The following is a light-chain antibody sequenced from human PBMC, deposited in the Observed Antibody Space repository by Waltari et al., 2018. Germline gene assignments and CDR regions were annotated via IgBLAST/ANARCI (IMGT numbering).Light chain of an antibody. V-gene: IGKV1-5*03. CDR3: QQYNSYSRA. Sequence: DIQITQSPSTLSASVGDRVTLTCRASQSLSSWLAWYQQKPGKDPQLLIYKASSLESGVPSRFSGSGSGTEFTLTISSLQPDDFATYYCQQYNSYSRAFGPGTKVDIK. CDR2: KAS. CDR1: QSLSSW. J-gene: IGKJ3*01.